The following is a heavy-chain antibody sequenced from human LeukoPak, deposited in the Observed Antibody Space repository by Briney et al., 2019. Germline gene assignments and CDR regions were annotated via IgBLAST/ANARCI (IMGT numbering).Heavy chain of an antibody. Sequence: GGSLRLSCAASGITFSSYGMHWVRQAPGKGLEWVAFIRYDGSNKYYADSVKGRFTISRDNSKNTLYLQMNSLRAEDTAVYYCANDIVVVPAAIGGPDYWGQGTLVTVSS. CDR1: GITFSSYG. CDR2: IRYDGSNK. V-gene: IGHV3-30*02. J-gene: IGHJ4*02. D-gene: IGHD2-2*02. CDR3: ANDIVVVPAAIGGPDY.